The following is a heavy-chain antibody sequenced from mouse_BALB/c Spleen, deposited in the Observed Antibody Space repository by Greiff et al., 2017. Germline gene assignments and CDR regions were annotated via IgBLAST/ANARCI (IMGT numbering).Heavy chain of an antibody. J-gene: IGHJ4*01. CDR3: ARRYYDYDVDAMDY. V-gene: IGHV5-12-2*01. CDR1: GFTFSSYT. CDR2: ISNGGGST. Sequence: EVQLVESGGGLVQPGGSLKLSCAASGFTFSSYTMSWVRQTPEKRLEWVAYISNGGGSTYYPDTVKGRFTISRDNAKNTLYLQMSSLKSEDTAMYYCARRYYDYDVDAMDYWGQGTSVTVSS. D-gene: IGHD2-4*01.